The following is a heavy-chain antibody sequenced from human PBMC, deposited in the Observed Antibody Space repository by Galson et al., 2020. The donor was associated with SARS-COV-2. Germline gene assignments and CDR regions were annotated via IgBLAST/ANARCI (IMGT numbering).Heavy chain of an antibody. D-gene: IGHD3-16*01. CDR3: ARGNYPGDYFDS. CDR1: GFTFSKTW. V-gene: IGHV3-15*01. CDR2: VKTKSDVGTI. Sequence: GESLKISCAASGFTFSKTWMSWVRQAPGKGLEWVARVKTKSDVGTIDYAAPVKGRFTISRDDSKNTMYLQMSSLTTEDTGLYYCARGNYPGDYFDSWGQGTLVTVSS. J-gene: IGHJ4*02.